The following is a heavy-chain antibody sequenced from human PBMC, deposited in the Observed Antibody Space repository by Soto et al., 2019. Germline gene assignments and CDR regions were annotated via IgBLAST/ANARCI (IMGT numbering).Heavy chain of an antibody. CDR2: IWYDGSNK. V-gene: IGHV3-33*01. Sequence: GGSLRLSCAASGFTFSSYGMHWVRQAPGKGLEWVAVIWYDGSNKYYADSVKGRFTISRDNSKNTLYLQMNSLRAEDTAVYYCARDRGSSPQLAYWGQGTLVTVSS. D-gene: IGHD1-26*01. CDR1: GFTFSSYG. J-gene: IGHJ4*02. CDR3: ARDRGSSPQLAY.